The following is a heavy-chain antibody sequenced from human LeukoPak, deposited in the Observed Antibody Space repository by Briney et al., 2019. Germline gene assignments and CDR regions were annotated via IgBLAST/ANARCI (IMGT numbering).Heavy chain of an antibody. D-gene: IGHD6-19*01. CDR3: ARDLMSSGPRRVGY. CDR2: ISAYNGNT. CDR1: GYTFTSYG. V-gene: IGHV1-18*01. J-gene: IGHJ4*02. Sequence: ASVKVSCKASGYTFTSYGISWVRQAPGQGLEWMGWISAYNGNTNYAQKLQGRATMTTDTSTSTAYMELRSLRSDDTAVYYCARDLMSSGPRRVGYWGQGTLVTVSS.